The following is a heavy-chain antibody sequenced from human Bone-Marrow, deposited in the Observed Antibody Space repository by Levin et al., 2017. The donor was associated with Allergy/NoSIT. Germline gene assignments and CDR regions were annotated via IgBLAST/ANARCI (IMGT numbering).Heavy chain of an antibody. CDR1: GFIFAGHS. V-gene: IGHV3-48*01. CDR2: ISSSSDII. J-gene: IGHJ3*02. Sequence: PGGSLRLSCAASGFIFAGHSINWVRQAPGKGLEWISYISSSSDIIYYADSVKGRFTISRDNGNNSLFLHMNSLRAEDTAVYYCATPGYSSDYVWGAYDAFNIWGQGTMVTVSS. D-gene: IGHD3-16*01. CDR3: ATPGYSSDYVWGAYDAFNI.